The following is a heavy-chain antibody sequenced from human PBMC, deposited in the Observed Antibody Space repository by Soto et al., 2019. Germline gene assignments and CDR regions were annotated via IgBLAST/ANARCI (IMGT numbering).Heavy chain of an antibody. CDR3: ARGCSSGWCWFDP. CDR2: ISAYNGNT. CDR1: GYTFTSYG. V-gene: IGHV1-18*01. D-gene: IGHD6-19*01. Sequence: QVQLVQSGAEVKKPGASVKVSCKASGYTFTSYGISWVRQAPGQGLEWMGWISAYNGNTNYAQKLQARVTMTTDTSTIISYMELRSLRSHDTAVDYCARGCSSGWCWFDPWGQGTLVTVSS. J-gene: IGHJ5*02.